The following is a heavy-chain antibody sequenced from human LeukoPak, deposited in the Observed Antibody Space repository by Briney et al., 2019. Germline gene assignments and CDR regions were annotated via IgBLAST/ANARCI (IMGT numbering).Heavy chain of an antibody. CDR3: AKGGYSSGWRPEYFQH. Sequence: GRSLRLSCAASGFTFSSYGMHWVRQAPGKGLEWVAVISYDGSNKYYADSVKGRFTISRDNAKNSLYLQMNSLRAEDMALYYCAKGGYSSGWRPEYFQHWGQGTLVTVSS. V-gene: IGHV3-30*18. CDR2: ISYDGSNK. CDR1: GFTFSSYG. J-gene: IGHJ1*01. D-gene: IGHD6-19*01.